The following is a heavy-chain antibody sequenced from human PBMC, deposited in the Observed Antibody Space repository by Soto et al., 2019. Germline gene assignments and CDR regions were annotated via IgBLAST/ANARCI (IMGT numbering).Heavy chain of an antibody. CDR3: AKDQTDVTLFDY. CDR1: GFSFSILA. D-gene: IGHD2-21*02. V-gene: IGHV3-23*01. J-gene: IGHJ4*02. Sequence: PGGSLRLACAASGFSFSILAMSWVRQAPGKGLEWVSSISGRGVDTLYADSVKGRFTISRDNSRNTLYLQVNSLRAEDTAVYYCAKDQTDVTLFDYWGQGTLVTVSS. CDR2: ISGRGVDT.